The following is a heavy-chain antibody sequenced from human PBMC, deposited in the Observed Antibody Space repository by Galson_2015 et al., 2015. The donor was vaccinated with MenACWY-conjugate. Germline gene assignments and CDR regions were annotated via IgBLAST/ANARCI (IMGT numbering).Heavy chain of an antibody. J-gene: IGHJ5*02. CDR2: TYYRSQWHY. Sequence: CAISGDSVSSHSAAWNWIRQSPSRGFEWLGRTYYRSQWHYDYAVSVKGRMTINPDTSKNEISLQLHSVTPEDTAVYYCAREGSNRYHSDYFCCASWGPGTLVTVSS. CDR3: AREGSNRYHSDYFCCAS. V-gene: IGHV6-1*01. CDR1: GDSVSSHSAA. D-gene: IGHD3-22*01.